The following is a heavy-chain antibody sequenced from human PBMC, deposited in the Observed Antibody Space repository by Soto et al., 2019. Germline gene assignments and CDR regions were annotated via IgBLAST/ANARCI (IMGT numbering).Heavy chain of an antibody. D-gene: IGHD2-21*02. CDR1: GFSLSTSGVG. CDR3: AHRLAVVTPYPGFDAFDI. V-gene: IGHV2-5*02. Sequence: QITLKESGPTLVKPTQTLTLTCTFSGFSLSTSGVGVGWIRQPPGKALEWLALIYWDDDKRYSPSLKSRLTITKDTSKNQVVLTMTNMDPVDTATYYCAHRLAVVTPYPGFDAFDIWGQGTMATVSS. CDR2: IYWDDDK. J-gene: IGHJ3*02.